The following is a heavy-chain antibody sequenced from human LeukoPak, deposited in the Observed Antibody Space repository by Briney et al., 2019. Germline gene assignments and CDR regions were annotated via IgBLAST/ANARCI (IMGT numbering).Heavy chain of an antibody. CDR3: ARRIAAAADYFDY. V-gene: IGHV4-34*01. CDR1: GGSFSGYY. J-gene: IGHJ4*02. Sequence: SETLSLTCAVYGGSFSGYYWSWIRQPPGKGLEWIGEINHSGSTNYNPSLKSRVTISVDTSKNQFSLKLSSVTAADTAVYYCARRIAAAADYFDYWGQGTLVTVSS. D-gene: IGHD6-13*01. CDR2: INHSGST.